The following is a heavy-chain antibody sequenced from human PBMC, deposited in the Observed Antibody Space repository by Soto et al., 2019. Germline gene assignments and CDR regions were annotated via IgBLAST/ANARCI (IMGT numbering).Heavy chain of an antibody. V-gene: IGHV1-46*03. CDR3: ARGRANSASGRYFSPFWSNYYAMDV. J-gene: IGHJ6*02. CDR1: GYTFTTNY. D-gene: IGHD3-10*01. Sequence: QVQLVQSGAEVKKPGASVKVSCKASGYTFTTNYMHWVRQAPGQGLEWMGMINPSGGSTTYAQRFHGRVTMASDTSTSTVYMEVSSLRAEDTALYYCARGRANSASGRYFSPFWSNYYAMDVWGQGTTVIVSS. CDR2: INPSGGST.